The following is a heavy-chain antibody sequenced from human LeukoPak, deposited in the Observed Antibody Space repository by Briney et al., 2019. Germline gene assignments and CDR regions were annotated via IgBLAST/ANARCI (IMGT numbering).Heavy chain of an antibody. CDR1: GFTFRSYG. J-gene: IGHJ4*02. CDR3: ARGWGSVDY. D-gene: IGHD7-27*01. Sequence: GGSLRLSCAASGFTFRSYGMSWVRQAPGKGLEWVSGISGSGGSTYYADSVKGRFTISRDNAKNSLYLQMNSLRAEDTAVYYCARGWGSVDYWGQGTLVTVSS. V-gene: IGHV3-23*01. CDR2: ISGSGGST.